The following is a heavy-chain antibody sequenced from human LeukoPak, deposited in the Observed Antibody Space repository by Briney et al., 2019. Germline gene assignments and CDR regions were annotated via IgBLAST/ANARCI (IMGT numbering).Heavy chain of an antibody. Sequence: GGTLRLSCAASGFTFSTYGMSWVRQAPGKGLDWVSAISGSGGSTYYADSVKGRFTISRDNAKNSLYLQMNSLRAEDTAVYYCAREPTYSSSWYTSCDYWGQGTLVTVSS. CDR1: GFTFSTYG. J-gene: IGHJ4*02. D-gene: IGHD6-13*01. V-gene: IGHV3-23*01. CDR2: ISGSGGST. CDR3: AREPTYSSSWYTSCDY.